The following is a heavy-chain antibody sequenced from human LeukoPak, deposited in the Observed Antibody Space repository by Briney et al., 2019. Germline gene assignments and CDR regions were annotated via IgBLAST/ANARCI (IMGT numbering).Heavy chain of an antibody. D-gene: IGHD2-2*03. CDR2: IYYTGRT. Sequence: SETLSLTCTVSDGSISSSSHSWGWIRQPPGKGLEWTGSIYYTGRTYYNPSLKSRVTISVDTSKNQFSLRLSSVTAADTAVYYCARHGSTDYFDYWGQGTLVTVSS. CDR3: ARHGSTDYFDY. CDR1: DGSISSSSHS. J-gene: IGHJ4*02. V-gene: IGHV4-39*01.